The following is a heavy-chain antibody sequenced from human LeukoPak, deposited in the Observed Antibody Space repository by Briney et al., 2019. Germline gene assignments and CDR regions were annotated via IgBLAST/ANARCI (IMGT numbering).Heavy chain of an antibody. CDR2: ISGDGGPT. V-gene: IGHV3-43*02. CDR3: SKGPCNWNYQIGYYFDS. Sequence: RSGGSLRLSCAASGFTFDDYAMHWVRQAPGKGLEWVSLISGDGGPTYYADSVKGRFTISRDNSKNSLYLQMNSLRTEDTAFYYCSKGPCNWNYQIGYYFDSWGQGTLVTVSS. J-gene: IGHJ4*02. CDR1: GFTFDDYA. D-gene: IGHD1-7*01.